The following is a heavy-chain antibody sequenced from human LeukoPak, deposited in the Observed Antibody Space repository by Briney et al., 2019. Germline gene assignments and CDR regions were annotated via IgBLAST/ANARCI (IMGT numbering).Heavy chain of an antibody. D-gene: IGHD1-14*01. CDR3: ARVRATGAFDI. CDR2: INHSGST. Sequence: PSETLSLTCAVYGGSFSGYYWSWIRQPPGKGLEWIGEINHSGSTNYNPSLKSRVTISVDTSKNQFSLKLSSVTAADTAVYYCARVRATGAFDIWGQGTTVTVSS. V-gene: IGHV4-34*01. J-gene: IGHJ3*02. CDR1: GGSFSGYY.